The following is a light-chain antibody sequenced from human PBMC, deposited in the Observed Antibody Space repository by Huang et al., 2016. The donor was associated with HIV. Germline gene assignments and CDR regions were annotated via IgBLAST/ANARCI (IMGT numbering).Light chain of an antibody. CDR3: MQGTHWPGT. J-gene: IGKJ1*01. CDR1: QSLVSSDGDTY. V-gene: IGKV2-30*01. Sequence: DVVMTQAPLSLPVTLGQPASMFCKSSQSLVSSDGDTYLNWFQQRPGQAPRRLIYKVSKRDSGVPQRFSGSGSGTHFTLTIKTVEAEDVAIYYCMQGTHWPGTFGPGTKMDI. CDR2: KVS.